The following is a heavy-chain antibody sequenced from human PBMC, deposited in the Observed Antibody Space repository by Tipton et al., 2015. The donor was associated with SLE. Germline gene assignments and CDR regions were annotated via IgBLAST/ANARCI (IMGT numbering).Heavy chain of an antibody. J-gene: IGHJ6*03. CDR3: ARGESNPSYYYYLDV. Sequence: RSLRLSCAASGFTFSTYAIHWVRQAPGKGLEWVAVISYDGSNTYYSESVKGRLTLSRDNFKNTVYLQMNSLRPEDTAVFYCARGESNPSYYYYLDVWGKGTTVTVSS. D-gene: IGHD4-11*01. CDR1: GFTFSTYA. CDR2: ISYDGSNT. V-gene: IGHV3-30*04.